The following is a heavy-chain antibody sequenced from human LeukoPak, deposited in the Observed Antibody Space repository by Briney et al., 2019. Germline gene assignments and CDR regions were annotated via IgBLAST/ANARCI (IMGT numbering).Heavy chain of an antibody. CDR2: ISSSSSTI. D-gene: IGHD6-19*01. J-gene: IGHJ5*02. CDR1: GFTFSSYE. CDR3: ARGRQWLATEPNWFDP. Sequence: PGGSLRLSCAASGFTFSSYEMNWVRQAPGKGLEWVSYISSSSSTIYYADSVKGRFTISRDNAKNSLYLQMNSLRAEDTAVYYCARGRQWLATEPNWFDPWGQGTLVTVSS. V-gene: IGHV3-48*01.